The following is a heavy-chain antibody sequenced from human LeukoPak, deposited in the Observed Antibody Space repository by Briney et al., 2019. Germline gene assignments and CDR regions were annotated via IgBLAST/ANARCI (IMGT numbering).Heavy chain of an antibody. CDR3: ASALYYYGDYDYYYYYYMDV. CDR1: GFTISSYW. D-gene: IGHD4-17*01. V-gene: IGHV3-74*01. CDR2: IKSDGSST. Sequence: PGGSLRLSCAASGFTISSYWMHWVRQAPGKGLVWVSRIKSDGSSTSYADSVKGRFTISRDNAKNTLYLQMNSLRAEDTAVYYCASALYYYGDYDYYYYYYMDVWGKGTTVTVSS. J-gene: IGHJ6*03.